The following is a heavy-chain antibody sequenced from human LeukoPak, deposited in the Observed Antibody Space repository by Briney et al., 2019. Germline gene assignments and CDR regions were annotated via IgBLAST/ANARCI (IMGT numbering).Heavy chain of an antibody. CDR2: INPSGGST. J-gene: IGHJ4*02. CDR3: ARDLKAAGMRFIAD. Sequence: ASAKVSCKASGGTFSSYAISWVRQAPGQGLEWMGIINPSGGSTSYAQKFQGRVTMTRDTSTSTVYMELSSLRSEDTAVYYCARDLKAAGMRFIADWGQGTLVTVSS. CDR1: GGTFSSYA. V-gene: IGHV1-46*01. D-gene: IGHD6-13*01.